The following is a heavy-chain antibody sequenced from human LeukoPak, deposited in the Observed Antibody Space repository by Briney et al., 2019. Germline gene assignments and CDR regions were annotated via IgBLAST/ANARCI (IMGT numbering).Heavy chain of an antibody. D-gene: IGHD3-22*01. CDR3: ATTRAYYYDSSGYYPYYFDY. J-gene: IGHJ4*02. CDR2: IIPIFGTA. V-gene: IGHV1-69*13. Sequence: ASVKVSCKASAGTFSSYAISWVRQAPGQGLEWIGGIIPIFGTANYAQKFQGRVTITADESTSTAYMELSSLRSEDTAVYYCATTRAYYYDSSGYYPYYFDYWGQGTLVTVSS. CDR1: AGTFSSYA.